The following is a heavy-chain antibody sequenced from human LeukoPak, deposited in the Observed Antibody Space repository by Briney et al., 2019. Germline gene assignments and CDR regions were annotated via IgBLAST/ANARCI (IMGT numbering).Heavy chain of an antibody. CDR3: AKDDDCSGYYPDY. Sequence: GGSLRLSCAASGFTFSSYGMHWVRQAPGRGLEWVAFIRFDGSNKYYADSVKGRFAISRDNAKNTLYLQMNSLRAGDTAVYYCAKDDDCSGYYPDYWGQGTLVTVSS. CDR2: IRFDGSNK. V-gene: IGHV3-30*02. J-gene: IGHJ4*02. D-gene: IGHD3-22*01. CDR1: GFTFSSYG.